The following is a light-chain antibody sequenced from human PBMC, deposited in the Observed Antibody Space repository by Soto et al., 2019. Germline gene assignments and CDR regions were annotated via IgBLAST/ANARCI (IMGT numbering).Light chain of an antibody. CDR3: QHYKT. J-gene: IGKJ1*01. Sequence: DIQMTQSPSTLSASVGDRVTITCRASQSISSWLAWYQQKPGKATKLLIYDASSLESGVPSRFSGSGSGTEFTLTISSLQPDDVATYYCQHYKTFGQGTKVEIK. V-gene: IGKV1-5*01. CDR1: QSISSW. CDR2: DAS.